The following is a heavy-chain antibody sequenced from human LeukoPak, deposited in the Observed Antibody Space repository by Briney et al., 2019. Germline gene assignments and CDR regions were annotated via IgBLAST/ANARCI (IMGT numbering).Heavy chain of an antibody. CDR1: GHSFTANW. J-gene: IGHJ6*02. CDR2: INPNSGVT. Sequence: GASVKVSCKPSGHSFTANWIHWVRLAPGQGLEWLGWINPNSGVTNYVQKFQGRVTMTRDTSISTAYLELSRLRSDDTAVYYCGLTLTSSYGMDVWGQGTTVTVSS. V-gene: IGHV1-2*02. D-gene: IGHD4-17*01. CDR3: GLTLTSSYGMDV.